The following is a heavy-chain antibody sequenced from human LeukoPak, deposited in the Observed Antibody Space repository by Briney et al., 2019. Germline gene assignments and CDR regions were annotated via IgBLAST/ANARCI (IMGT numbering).Heavy chain of an antibody. CDR1: GFTFSSYV. D-gene: IGHD2-2*01. V-gene: IGHV3-23*01. CDR2: VSGSGGST. Sequence: PGGSLRLSCAASGFTFSSYVMSWVRQAPGKGLEWVSAVSGSGGSTYYADSVKGRFTMSRDNSKNTLYLQMNSLRADDTAVYYWAKGGWLGYCSSTSCYWGFDYWGQGTLVTVSS. J-gene: IGHJ4*02. CDR3: AKGGWLGYCSSTSCYWGFDY.